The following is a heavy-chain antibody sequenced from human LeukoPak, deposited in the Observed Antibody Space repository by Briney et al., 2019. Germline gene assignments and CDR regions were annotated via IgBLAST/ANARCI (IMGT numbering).Heavy chain of an antibody. J-gene: IGHJ4*02. CDR2: ITPSGGAT. V-gene: IGHV1-46*03. D-gene: IGHD3-22*01. CDR1: GYTFTNCY. CDR3: ARERNSGSYFFDY. Sequence: ASVKVSCKASGYTFTNCYIHWVRQAPGQGLEWMGKITPSGGATTYAQKFQGRVIVTRDTSTSTFYMELSSLRSEDTAVYYCARERNSGSYFFDYWGQGTLVTVSS.